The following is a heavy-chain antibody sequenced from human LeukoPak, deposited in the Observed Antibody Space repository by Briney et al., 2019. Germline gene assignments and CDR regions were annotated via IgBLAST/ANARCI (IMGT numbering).Heavy chain of an antibody. J-gene: IGHJ5*02. CDR2: ISYDGSNK. D-gene: IGHD4-17*01. CDR1: GFTFSSYG. V-gene: IGHV3-30*03. Sequence: GRSLRLSCAASGFTFSSYGMHWVRQAPGKGLEWVAVISYDGSNKYYADSVKGRFTISRDNSKNTLYLQMNSLRAEDTAVYYCARAYGDYDVNWFDPWGQGTLVTVSS. CDR3: ARAYGDYDVNWFDP.